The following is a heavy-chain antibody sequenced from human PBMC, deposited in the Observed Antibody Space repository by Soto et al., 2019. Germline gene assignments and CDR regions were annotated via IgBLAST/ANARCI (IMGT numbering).Heavy chain of an antibody. J-gene: IGHJ4*02. V-gene: IGHV4-59*08. CDR3: ATLRGLGEVSPHFDD. Sequence: SETLSLTCTVSSGSISSYYWSWIRQPPGEGLQWIGYIHYSGSTKYNPSLKSRVTMSVDTSKNQFSLKLRSVTAADTAVYYCATLRGLGEVSPHFDDRGKGAMVTVTT. D-gene: IGHD3-10*01. CDR1: SGSISSYY. CDR2: IHYSGST.